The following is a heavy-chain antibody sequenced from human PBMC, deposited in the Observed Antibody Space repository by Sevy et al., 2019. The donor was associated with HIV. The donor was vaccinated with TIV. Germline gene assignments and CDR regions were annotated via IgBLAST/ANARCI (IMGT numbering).Heavy chain of an antibody. J-gene: IGHJ4*02. Sequence: GGSPRLSCAVSGFTFSRYWMHWVRQAPGKGLVWVSRINSDGSSTNYADSVKGRFTISRDNAKNTLYLQMNSLRAEDTAVYYCTSAPNYYGSGSYFDYWGQGTLVTVSS. V-gene: IGHV3-74*01. CDR1: GFTFSRYW. CDR2: INSDGSST. CDR3: TSAPNYYGSGSYFDY. D-gene: IGHD3-10*01.